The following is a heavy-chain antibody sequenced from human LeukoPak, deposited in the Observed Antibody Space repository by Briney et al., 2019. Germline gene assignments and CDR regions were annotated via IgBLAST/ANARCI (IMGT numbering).Heavy chain of an antibody. D-gene: IGHD3-22*01. CDR2: ISGSGGST. CDR1: GFTFSSYA. V-gene: IGHV3-23*01. Sequence: GGSLRLSCAASGFTFSSYAMSWVRQAPGKGLEWVSGISGSGGSTYYADSVKGRFTISRDNSKNTLYLQMNSLRAEDTAVYYCARVFSGYYYFDYWGQGTLVTVSS. CDR3: ARVFSGYYYFDY. J-gene: IGHJ4*02.